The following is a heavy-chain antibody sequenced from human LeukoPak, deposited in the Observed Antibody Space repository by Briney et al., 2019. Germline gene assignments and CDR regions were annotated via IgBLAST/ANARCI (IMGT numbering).Heavy chain of an antibody. CDR2: IYSGGST. V-gene: IGHV3-53*05. D-gene: IGHD4-17*01. J-gene: IGHJ4*02. CDR1: GFTVSSNY. CDR3: AKGGASVTRYVDY. Sequence: PGGSLRLSCAASGFTVSSNYMSWVRQAPGKGLEWVSIIYSGGSTYYADSVKGRSTISRDNSKNTLYLQMNSLRPEDTAVYYCAKGGASVTRYVDYWGQGTLVTVSS.